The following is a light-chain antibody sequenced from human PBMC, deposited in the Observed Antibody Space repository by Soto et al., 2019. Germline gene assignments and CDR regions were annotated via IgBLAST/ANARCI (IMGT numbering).Light chain of an antibody. CDR3: QQYHGYPLT. V-gene: IGKV1-16*01. CDR2: DAT. Sequence: DIPMTQSPSSLSASVGDRVTITCRASQGIKKYLAWIQQKPGKAPKSLIYDATSLQSGVPSRFSGSGSGTDFTLTISGLQPEDLATYYCQQYHGYPLTFGGGTKVEIK. J-gene: IGKJ4*01. CDR1: QGIKKY.